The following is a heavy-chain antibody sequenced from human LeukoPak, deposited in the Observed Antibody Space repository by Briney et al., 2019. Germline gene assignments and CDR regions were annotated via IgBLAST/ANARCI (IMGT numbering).Heavy chain of an antibody. Sequence: GASVKVSCKASGYTFTSYGISWVRQAPGQGLEWMGWISAYNGSTNYAQKLQGRVTVTTDTSTSTAYMELRSPRSDDTAVYYCARRPIVGATSWFDPWGQGTLVTVSS. V-gene: IGHV1-18*01. CDR2: ISAYNGST. J-gene: IGHJ5*02. D-gene: IGHD1-26*01. CDR1: GYTFTSYG. CDR3: ARRPIVGATSWFDP.